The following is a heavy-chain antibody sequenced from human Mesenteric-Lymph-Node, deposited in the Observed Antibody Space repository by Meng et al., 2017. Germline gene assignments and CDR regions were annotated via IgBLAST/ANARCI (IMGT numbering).Heavy chain of an antibody. Sequence: VQLQRGGAGLLKPSETLSLTCAVSGGPIRGYYWSWIRQPPGKGLEWIGEINYGGNTNYIASLKSRLTISVDTSKNQISLTLSSVTAADTGVYYCARHYDYWGPGTLVTVSS. CDR3: ARHYDY. V-gene: IGHV4-34*01. CDR1: GGPIRGYY. CDR2: INYGGNT. J-gene: IGHJ4*02.